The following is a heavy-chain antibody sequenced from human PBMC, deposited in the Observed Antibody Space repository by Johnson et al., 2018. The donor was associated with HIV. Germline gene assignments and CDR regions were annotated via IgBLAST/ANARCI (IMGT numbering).Heavy chain of an antibody. CDR1: GFTFSSYA. CDR3: ARGDYYILTGYAFDI. D-gene: IGHD3-9*01. V-gene: IGHV3-30-3*01. J-gene: IGHJ3*02. Sequence: QMQLVESGGGVVQPGRSLRLSCAASGFTFSSYAVHWVRQAPGKGLEWVAVISYDGSNKYYADSVKGRFTISRDNSKNTLYLQMNSLRAEDTAVYYCARGDYYILTGYAFDIWGKGTMVTVSS. CDR2: ISYDGSNK.